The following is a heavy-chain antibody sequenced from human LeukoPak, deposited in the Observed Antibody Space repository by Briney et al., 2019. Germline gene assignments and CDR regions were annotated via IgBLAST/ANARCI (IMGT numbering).Heavy chain of an antibody. CDR2: INPNSGGT. Sequence: ASVKVSCKASGYTFTGYYMHWVRQAPGQGLEWMGRINPNSGGTNYAQKFQGRVTMTRDTSISTAYMELSRLRSDDTAVYYRARDYYYDSSGYYVQWGQGTLVTVSS. CDR3: ARDYYYDSSGYYVQ. J-gene: IGHJ4*01. V-gene: IGHV1-2*06. D-gene: IGHD3-22*01. CDR1: GYTFTGYY.